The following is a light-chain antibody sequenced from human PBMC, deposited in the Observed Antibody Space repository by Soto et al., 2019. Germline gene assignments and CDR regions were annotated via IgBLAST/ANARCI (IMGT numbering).Light chain of an antibody. V-gene: IGLV1-40*01. CDR3: QSYEISLHNYV. CDR1: TSNIGAPYD. Sequence: QSVLTQPPSVSGAPGQRVSISCTGSTSNIGAPYDVHWYQHLPGKAPKLLIYDDSNRPSGVPDRFSGSKSGTSASLAITRLQAEDEADYYCQSYEISLHNYVFGTGTKVTVL. J-gene: IGLJ1*01. CDR2: DDS.